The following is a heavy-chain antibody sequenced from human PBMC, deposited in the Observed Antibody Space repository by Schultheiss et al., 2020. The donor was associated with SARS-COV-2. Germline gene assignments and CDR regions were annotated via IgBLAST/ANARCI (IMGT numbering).Heavy chain of an antibody. CDR2: IIPIFGTA. D-gene: IGHD3-3*01. CDR3: ARVGYYDFWSGYSPYYYYGMDV. CDR1: GYTFTSYG. Sequence: SVKVSCKASGYTFTSYGINWVRQAPGQGLEWMGGIIPIFGTANYAQKFQGRVTITADESTSTAYMELSSLRSEDTAVYYCARVGYYDFWSGYSPYYYYGMDVWGQGTTVTVSS. J-gene: IGHJ6*02. V-gene: IGHV1-69*13.